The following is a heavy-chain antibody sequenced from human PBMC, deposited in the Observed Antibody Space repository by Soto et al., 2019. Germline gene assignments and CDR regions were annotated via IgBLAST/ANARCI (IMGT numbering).Heavy chain of an antibody. V-gene: IGHV5-51*01. CDR3: ARRRAWNDAFDF. D-gene: IGHD1-1*01. CDR2: IYPADSDT. Sequence: GASLKISCQGFGYTFSTYWIGWVRQKPGQGLEWMGAIYPADSDTRYTPSFEGHFTFSADKSLSTAYLQWNSLRASDTARYYCARRRAWNDAFDFWGQGVWVTVSS. CDR1: GYTFSTYW. J-gene: IGHJ4*02.